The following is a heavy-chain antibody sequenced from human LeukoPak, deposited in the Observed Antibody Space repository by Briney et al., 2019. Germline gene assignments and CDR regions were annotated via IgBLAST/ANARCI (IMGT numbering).Heavy chain of an antibody. CDR3: ARTTGTTGTRYYYYYYMDV. J-gene: IGHJ6*03. CDR2: ISSSSSTI. Sequence: GGSLRLSCAASGFTVSSYSMNWVRQAPGKGLGWVSYISSSSSTIYYADSVKGRFTISGDNAKNSLYLQMNSLRAEDTAVYYCARTTGTTGTRYYYYYYMDVWGKGTTVTVSS. CDR1: GFTVSSYS. V-gene: IGHV3-48*01. D-gene: IGHD4-11*01.